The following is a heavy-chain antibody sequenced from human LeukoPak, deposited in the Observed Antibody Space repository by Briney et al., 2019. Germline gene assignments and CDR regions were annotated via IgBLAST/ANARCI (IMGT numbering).Heavy chain of an antibody. V-gene: IGHV1-2*02. D-gene: IGHD3-10*01. CDR1: GGTFRSYA. J-gene: IGHJ6*03. CDR2: INPNSGGT. CDR3: ARGLWFGASMDV. Sequence: ASVKVSCKASGGTFRSYAISWVRQAPGQGLEWMGWINPNSGGTNYAQKFQGRVTMTRDTSISTAYMELSRLRSDDTAVYYCARGLWFGASMDVWGKGTTVTVSS.